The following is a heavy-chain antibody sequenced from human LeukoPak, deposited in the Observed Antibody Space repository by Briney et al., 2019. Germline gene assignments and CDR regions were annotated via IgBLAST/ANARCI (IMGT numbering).Heavy chain of an antibody. Sequence: PGGSLRLSCAASGFTFSSYTMNWVRQAPGKGLEWVSVIISSGISTNYADSVKGRFTISRDNPENTLYLQMNNLRVEDTAVYYCAKDGGEGGLQNFEYWGQGTLVTVSS. D-gene: IGHD3-16*01. CDR3: AKDGGEGGLQNFEY. V-gene: IGHV3-23*01. J-gene: IGHJ4*02. CDR2: IISSGIST. CDR1: GFTFSSYT.